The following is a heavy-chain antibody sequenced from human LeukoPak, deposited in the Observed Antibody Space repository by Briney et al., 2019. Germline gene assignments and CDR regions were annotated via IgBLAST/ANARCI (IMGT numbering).Heavy chain of an antibody. CDR2: INQGGSDK. V-gene: IGHV3-7*01. Sequence: GGSLRLSCAASGFTFSGYWMHWVRQAPEKGLEWVANINQGGSDKYYVVSVKGRFTISRDNANNLLYLQMNSLRGEDTAVYYCTRDRSRAEDDWGQGTLVTVSS. CDR1: GFTFSGYW. CDR3: TRDRSRAEDD. D-gene: IGHD1-14*01. J-gene: IGHJ4*02.